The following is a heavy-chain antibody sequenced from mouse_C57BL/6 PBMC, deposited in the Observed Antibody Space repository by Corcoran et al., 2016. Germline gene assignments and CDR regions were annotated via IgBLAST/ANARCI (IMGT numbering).Heavy chain of an antibody. CDR1: GYTFTDYY. CDR2: INPNNGGT. V-gene: IGHV1-26*01. D-gene: IGHD2-1*01. J-gene: IGHJ2*01. Sequence: EVQLQQSGPELVKPGASVKISCKASGYTFTDYYMNWVKQSHGKSLEWIGDINPNNGGTSYNQKFKGKDTLTVDKSSSTAYMELRSLTSEDSAVYYCARSDYGNPCYLFYWGQGATLTVSS. CDR3: ARSDYGNPCYLFY.